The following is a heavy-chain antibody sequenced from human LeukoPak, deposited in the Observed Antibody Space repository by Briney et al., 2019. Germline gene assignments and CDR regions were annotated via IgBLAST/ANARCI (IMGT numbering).Heavy chain of an antibody. V-gene: IGHV3-53*01. CDR1: GFTVSSNY. D-gene: IGHD3-9*01. CDR3: ARESVLTGFDY. Sequence: PGGSLRLSCAASGFTVSSNYMSWVRQAPGKGLEWVSAIYSGGSTYYADSVKGRFTISRDNSKNTLYLQMNSLRAEDTAVYYCARESVLTGFDYWGQGTLVTVSS. CDR2: IYSGGST. J-gene: IGHJ4*02.